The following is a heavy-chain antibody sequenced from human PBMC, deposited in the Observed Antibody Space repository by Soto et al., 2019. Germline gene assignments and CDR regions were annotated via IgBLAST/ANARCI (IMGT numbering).Heavy chain of an antibody. J-gene: IGHJ6*02. CDR3: ARALLKSKRGGLGYDYGMDV. V-gene: IGHV3-30-3*01. Sequence: QEHLVGSGGGVVQPGRTLRVSCTYSGINFISYAFHWVRQAPGKGLAWLAALSFHGDITYYADAVKGRFTIYKENSKSTVSLQMDSLRREATAVYYCARALLKSKRGGLGYDYGMDVWGQGTTVTVS. CDR2: LSFHGDIT. D-gene: IGHD3-16*01. CDR1: GINFISYA.